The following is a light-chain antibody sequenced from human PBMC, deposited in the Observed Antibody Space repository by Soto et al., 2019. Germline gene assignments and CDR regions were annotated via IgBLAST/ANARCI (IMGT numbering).Light chain of an antibody. Sequence: DIVMTQSPLSLPVTPGEPASISCRSSQSLLHSNGYNYLDWYLQKPGQSPQLLIYLGSNRSSGVPDRFSGSGSGTDFTFTIHSLQPEDVATYYCQQYDHLSLTFGGGTKVEIK. J-gene: IGKJ4*01. CDR1: QSLLHSNGYNY. CDR3: QQYDHLSLT. CDR2: LGS. V-gene: IGKV2-28*01.